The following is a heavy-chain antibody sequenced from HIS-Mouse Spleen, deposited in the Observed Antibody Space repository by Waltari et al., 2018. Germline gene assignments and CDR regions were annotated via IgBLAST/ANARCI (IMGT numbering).Heavy chain of an antibody. Sequence: QLQLQESGPGLVKPSEPLSLTCTCPGGSISNSSYSWGWIRQPPGKGLEWIGSIYYSGSTYYNPSLKSRVTISVDTSKNQFSLKLSSVTAADTAVYYCARLAAAGTYWGQGTLVTVSS. J-gene: IGHJ4*02. CDR3: ARLAAAGTY. D-gene: IGHD6-13*01. CDR1: GGSISNSSYS. CDR2: IYYSGST. V-gene: IGHV4-39*07.